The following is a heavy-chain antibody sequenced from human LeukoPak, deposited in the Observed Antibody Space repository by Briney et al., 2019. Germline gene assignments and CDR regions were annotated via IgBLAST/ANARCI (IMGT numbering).Heavy chain of an antibody. Sequence: GGSQRLSCAASGFTLSSFGMNWVRQAPGKGLEWVSYIGTTTSTIYYADSVKGRFTISRDNAKNSLYLQMNSLRAEDTAVYYCARDRGYCRGTTCYAYYFDSWGQGTLVTVSS. CDR3: ARDRGYCRGTTCYAYYFDS. V-gene: IGHV3-48*04. CDR2: IGTTTSTI. J-gene: IGHJ4*02. D-gene: IGHD2-2*01. CDR1: GFTLSSFG.